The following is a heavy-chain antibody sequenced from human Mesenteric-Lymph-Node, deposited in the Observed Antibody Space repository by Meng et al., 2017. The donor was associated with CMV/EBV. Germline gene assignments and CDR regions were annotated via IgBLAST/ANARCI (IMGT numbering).Heavy chain of an antibody. CDR2: MNPNSDNT. J-gene: IGHJ4*02. CDR1: GYTLTSYD. Sequence: KGSCKASGYTLTSYDINWVRQATGQGLEWMGWMNPNSDNTGYAQKFQGRVTMTRNTSITTAYMELSSLRSEDTAVYYCARNYGLDYWGQGTLVTVSS. CDR3: ARNYGLDY. D-gene: IGHD1-7*01. V-gene: IGHV1-8*01.